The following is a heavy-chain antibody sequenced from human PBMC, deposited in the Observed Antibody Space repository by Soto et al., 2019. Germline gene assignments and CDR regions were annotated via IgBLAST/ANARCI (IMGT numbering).Heavy chain of an antibody. V-gene: IGHV1-69*13. CDR3: VAGDYYYDSSGYYESYYYGMDV. CDR1: GGTFSSYA. D-gene: IGHD3-22*01. J-gene: IGHJ6*02. CDR2: IIPIFGTA. Sequence: SVKVSCKASGGTFSSYAISWVRQAPGQGLEWMGGIIPIFGTANDAQMFQGRVTITADESTSTAYMELSSLRSEDTAVYYWVAGDYYYDSSGYYESYYYGMDVWGQGTTDTV.